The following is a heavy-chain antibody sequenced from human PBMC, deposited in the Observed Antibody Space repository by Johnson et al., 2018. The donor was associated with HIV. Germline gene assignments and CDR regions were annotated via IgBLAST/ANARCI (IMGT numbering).Heavy chain of an antibody. CDR1: GFTFYDYA. V-gene: IGHV3-9*01. D-gene: IGHD6-13*01. CDR2: ISWNSGSI. CDR3: AKDKAAGAGAFDI. J-gene: IGHJ3*02. Sequence: DVQVVESGGGLVQPGRSLRLSCAASGFTFYDYAMHWVRQAPGKGLEWVSGISWNSGSIGYADSVKGRFTISRDNAKNSLYLQMNSLRAEDTALYYCAKDKAAGAGAFDIWGQGTMVTVSS.